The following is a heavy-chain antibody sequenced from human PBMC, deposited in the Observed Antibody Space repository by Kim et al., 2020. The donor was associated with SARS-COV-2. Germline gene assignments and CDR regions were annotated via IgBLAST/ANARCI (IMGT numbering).Heavy chain of an antibody. V-gene: IGHV3-7*01. CDR3: ARVAGSEEYYYYGMDV. D-gene: IGHD3-10*01. J-gene: IGHJ6*02. CDR1: GFTFSSYW. CDR2: IKQDGSEK. Sequence: GGSLRLSCAASGFTFSSYWMSWVRQAPGKGLEWVANIKQDGSEKYYVDSVKGRFTISRDNAKNSLYLQMNSLRAEDTAVYYCARVAGSEEYYYYGMDVWGQGTTVTVSS.